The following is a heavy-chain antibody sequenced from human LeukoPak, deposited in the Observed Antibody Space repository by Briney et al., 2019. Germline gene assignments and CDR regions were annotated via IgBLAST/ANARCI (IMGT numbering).Heavy chain of an antibody. CDR2: IYYSGST. CDR1: GGSISSSSYY. D-gene: IGHD5-18*01. Sequence: SETLSLTCTVSGGSISSSSYYWGWIRQPPGKGLEWIGSIYYSGSTNYNPSLKSRVTISVDTSKNQFSLKLSSVTAADTAVYYCARQSGYSYGQHKTNYYYYGMDVWGQGTTVTVSS. V-gene: IGHV4-39*01. J-gene: IGHJ6*02. CDR3: ARQSGYSYGQHKTNYYYYGMDV.